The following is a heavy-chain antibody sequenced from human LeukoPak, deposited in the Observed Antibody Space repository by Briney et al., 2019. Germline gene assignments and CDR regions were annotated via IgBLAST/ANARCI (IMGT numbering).Heavy chain of an antibody. CDR1: GFTFISYS. J-gene: IGHJ3*02. CDR2: ISSYSSNI. D-gene: IGHD3-16*01. Sequence: GGSLRLSCVASGFTFISYSMNWVPQAPGKGLEWVSYISSYSSNIYHADSVKGRFTISRDNAKNSLYLQMNSLRDEDTAVYYCARAKGRGSPETDAFDIWGQGTMVTVSS. CDR3: ARAKGRGSPETDAFDI. V-gene: IGHV3-48*02.